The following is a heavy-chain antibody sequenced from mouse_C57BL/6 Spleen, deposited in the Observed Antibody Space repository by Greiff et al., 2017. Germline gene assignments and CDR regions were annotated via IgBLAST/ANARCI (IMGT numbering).Heavy chain of an antibody. Sequence: EVQLVESGPELVKPGASVKISCKASGYSFTGYYMNWVKQSPEKSLEWIGEINPSTGGTTYNQKFKAKATLTVDKSSSTAYMQLKSLTSEDSAVYYCARYPSYDYDVPFDYWGQGTTLTVSS. J-gene: IGHJ2*01. CDR2: INPSTGGT. CDR1: GYSFTGYY. CDR3: ARYPSYDYDVPFDY. V-gene: IGHV1-42*01. D-gene: IGHD2-4*01.